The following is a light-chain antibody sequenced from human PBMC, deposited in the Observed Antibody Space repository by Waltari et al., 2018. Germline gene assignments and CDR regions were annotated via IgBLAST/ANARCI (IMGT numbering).Light chain of an antibody. Sequence: SYEVTQPPSVSVSPRQRATITFSGEKLGSKYVSWYQQKSGQSPVLVIYRDDKRPSGIPERFSGSNSGNTATLTISGTQPMDEADYYCQAWDSSAFVFGAGTKVTVL. CDR1: KLGSKY. CDR2: RDD. J-gene: IGLJ1*01. V-gene: IGLV3-1*01. CDR3: QAWDSSAFV.